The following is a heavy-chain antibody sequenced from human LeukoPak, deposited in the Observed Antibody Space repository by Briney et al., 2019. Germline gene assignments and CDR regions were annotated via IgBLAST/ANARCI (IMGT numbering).Heavy chain of an antibody. CDR1: GGSISSSSYY. Sequence: SETLSLTCTVSGGSISSSSYYWGWIRQPPGKGLEWIGSIYYSGSTYYNPSLKSRVTISVDTSKNQFSLKLSSVTAADTAVYYCARLMDVGIDYWGQGTLVTVSS. V-gene: IGHV4-39*01. D-gene: IGHD7-27*01. CDR3: ARLMDVGIDY. J-gene: IGHJ4*02. CDR2: IYYSGST.